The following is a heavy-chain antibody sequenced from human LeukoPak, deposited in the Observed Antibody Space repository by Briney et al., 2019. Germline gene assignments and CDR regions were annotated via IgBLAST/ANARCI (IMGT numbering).Heavy chain of an antibody. CDR2: ISSSGSTI. D-gene: IGHD3-10*01. J-gene: IGHJ4*02. CDR3: ARDTGYSGFDY. Sequence: GESLRLSCAASGFTFSSYEMNWVRQAPGKGLEWVSYISSSGSTIFHADSVKGRITISRDNAKNSLYLQMKSLRAEDTAVYYCARDTGYSGFDYWGQGTLVTVSS. V-gene: IGHV3-48*03. CDR1: GFTFSSYE.